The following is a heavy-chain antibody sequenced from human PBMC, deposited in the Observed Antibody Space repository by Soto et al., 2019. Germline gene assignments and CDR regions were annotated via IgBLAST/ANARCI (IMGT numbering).Heavy chain of an antibody. CDR3: ARLFSSRYWPLDY. J-gene: IGHJ4*02. D-gene: IGHD3-22*01. CDR2: IYYSGST. V-gene: IGHV4-39*01. CDR1: GGSISSSSYY. Sequence: SETLSLTCTVSGGSISSSSYYWGWIRQPPGKGLEWIGSIYYSGSTYYNPSLKSRVTISVDTSKNQFSLKLSSVTAADTAVYYCARLFSSRYWPLDYWGQGTLVTVSS.